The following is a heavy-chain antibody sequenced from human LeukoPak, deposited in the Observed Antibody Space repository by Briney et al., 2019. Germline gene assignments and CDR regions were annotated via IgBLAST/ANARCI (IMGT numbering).Heavy chain of an antibody. CDR2: IKQDGSEK. V-gene: IGHV3-7*01. D-gene: IGHD5-18*01. Sequence: GGSLRLSCAASGFTFSSYWMSWVRQAPGKGLEWVANIKQDGSEKYSVDSVKGRFTISRDNAKNSLYLQMNSLRPEDTAVYYCARDVRGSVTSYFYYYMDVWGKGTTVTVSS. J-gene: IGHJ6*03. CDR3: ARDVRGSVTSYFYYYMDV. CDR1: GFTFSSYW.